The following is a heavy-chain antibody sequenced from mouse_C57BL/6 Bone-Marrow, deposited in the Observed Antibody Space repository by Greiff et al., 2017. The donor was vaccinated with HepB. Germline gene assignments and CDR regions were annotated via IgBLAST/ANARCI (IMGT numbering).Heavy chain of an antibody. Sequence: VKLQESGAELARPGASVKLSCKASGYTFTSYGISWVKQRTGQGLEWIGEIYPKSGNTYYNEKFKGKATLTADKSSSTAYMELRSLTSEDSAVYFCARTYYAWFAYWGQGTLVTVSA. D-gene: IGHD1-1*01. CDR3: ARTYYAWFAY. V-gene: IGHV1-81*01. CDR2: IYPKSGNT. CDR1: GYTFTSYG. J-gene: IGHJ3*01.